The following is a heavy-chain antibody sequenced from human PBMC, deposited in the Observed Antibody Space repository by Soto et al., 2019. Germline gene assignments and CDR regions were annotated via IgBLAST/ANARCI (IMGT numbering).Heavy chain of an antibody. D-gene: IGHD5-18*01. J-gene: IGHJ4*02. CDR1: GFTFSSYA. CDR3: ARDKDGGYSYGRFDY. CDR2: ISYDGSNK. Sequence: VQLVESGGGVVQPGRSLRLSCAASGFTFSSYAMHWVRQAPGKGLEWVAVISYDGSNKYYADSVKGRFTISRDNSKNTLYLQMNSLRAEDTAVYYCARDKDGGYSYGRFDYWGQGTLVTVSS. V-gene: IGHV3-30-3*01.